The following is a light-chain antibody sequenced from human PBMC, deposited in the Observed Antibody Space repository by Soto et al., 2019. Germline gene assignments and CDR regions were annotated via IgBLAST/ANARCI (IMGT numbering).Light chain of an antibody. CDR3: SSYSSTKTRV. V-gene: IGLV2-14*01. J-gene: IGLJ1*01. Sequence: QSVLTQPASVSRSPGQSITISCTGTSSDVGNYNYVSWYQHHPGKAPKVMIYEVRNRPSGVSNRFSGSKSGNTASLTISGLQAEDEADYYCSSYSSTKTRVFGTGTKVTVL. CDR1: SSDVGNYNY. CDR2: EVR.